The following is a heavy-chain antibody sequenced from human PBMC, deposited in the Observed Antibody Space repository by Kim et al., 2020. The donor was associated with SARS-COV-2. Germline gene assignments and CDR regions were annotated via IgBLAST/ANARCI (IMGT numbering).Heavy chain of an antibody. D-gene: IGHD3-10*01. CDR1: GFTFSSYE. Sequence: GGSLRLSCAASGFTFSSYEMNWVRQAPGKGLEWVSYISSSGSTIYYADSVKGRFTISRDNAKNSLYLQMNSLRAEDTAVYYCARDLADMTMVRGYGMDVWGQGTTVTVSS. V-gene: IGHV3-48*03. CDR3: ARDLADMTMVRGYGMDV. CDR2: ISSSGSTI. J-gene: IGHJ6*02.